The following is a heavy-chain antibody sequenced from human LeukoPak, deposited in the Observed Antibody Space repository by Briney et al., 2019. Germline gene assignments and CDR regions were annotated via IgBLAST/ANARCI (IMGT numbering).Heavy chain of an antibody. CDR3: VRQAADAGAVPYFDY. J-gene: IGHJ4*02. V-gene: IGHV4-39*01. D-gene: IGHD4/OR15-4a*01. Sequence: PSETLSLTCTVSGYSISSSTFYYWGWVRQPAGKGVDWMGSIYNSGSTSYNPSLKSRLTIPVDTSQNQFSLKLTSVTAADTAVYYCVRQAADAGAVPYFDYWGQGTLVTVSS. CDR1: GYSISSSTFYY. CDR2: IYNSGST.